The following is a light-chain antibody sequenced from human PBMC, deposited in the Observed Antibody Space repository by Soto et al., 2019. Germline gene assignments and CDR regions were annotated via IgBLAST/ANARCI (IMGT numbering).Light chain of an antibody. Sequence: EIVLTQSPSARSFSPVERSTLSCIASHIVSSYLALYQQNPAQAPSLLIYDESTRATGIPARFSGSGSGTDFTLPISSLEPEDFAVYYCQQRSNWPLTFGGGTKVDNK. CDR2: DES. CDR1: HIVSSY. CDR3: QQRSNWPLT. V-gene: IGKV3-11*01. J-gene: IGKJ4*01.